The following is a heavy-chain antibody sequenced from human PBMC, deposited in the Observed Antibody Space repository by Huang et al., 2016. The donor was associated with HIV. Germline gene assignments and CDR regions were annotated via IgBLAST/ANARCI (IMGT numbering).Heavy chain of an antibody. D-gene: IGHD6-13*01. Sequence: EVQLVESGGGFVQPGSSLRVSCEAFGFAFSNFWLSCVRQGAGKGLEVVSLIKTNVEGGTIDYAAPVKDRFRISRDDLKGIMYLEMKNLKSDDTAMYYCATGSLTAAGGNWGRGTLVTVSS. CDR1: GFAFSNFW. CDR2: IKTNVEGGTI. V-gene: IGHV3-15*01. CDR3: ATGSLTAAGGN. J-gene: IGHJ4*02.